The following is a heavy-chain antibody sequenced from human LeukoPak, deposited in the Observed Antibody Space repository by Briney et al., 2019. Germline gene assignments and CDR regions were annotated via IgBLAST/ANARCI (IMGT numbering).Heavy chain of an antibody. CDR1: GYTFTGYY. J-gene: IGHJ4*02. CDR2: INPNSGGT. Sequence: GASVKVSCKASGYTFTGYYMHWVRQAPGQGLEWMGRINPNSGGTNYAQKFQGRVTMTRDTSISTAYMELSRLRSDDTAVYYCARTPLSVAGRGLFDYWGQGTLVTVSS. D-gene: IGHD6-19*01. V-gene: IGHV1-2*06. CDR3: ARTPLSVAGRGLFDY.